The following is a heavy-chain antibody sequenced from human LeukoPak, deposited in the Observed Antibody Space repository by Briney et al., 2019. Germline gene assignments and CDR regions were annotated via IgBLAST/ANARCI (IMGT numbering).Heavy chain of an antibody. CDR1: GFSFSSYA. V-gene: IGHV3-9*01. D-gene: IGHD6-13*01. J-gene: IGHJ4*02. CDR2: ISWNSGSI. CDR3: AKDSRYSSSLFDY. Sequence: GGSLRLSCAASGFSFSSYAMSWVRQAPGKGLEWVSGISWNSGSIGYADSVKGRFTISRDNAKNSLYLQMNSLRAEDTALYYCAKDSRYSSSLFDYWGQGTLVTVSS.